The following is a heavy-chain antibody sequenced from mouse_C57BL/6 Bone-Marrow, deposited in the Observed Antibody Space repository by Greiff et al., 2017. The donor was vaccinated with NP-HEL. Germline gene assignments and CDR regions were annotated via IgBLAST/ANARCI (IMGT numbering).Heavy chain of an antibody. V-gene: IGHV5-17*01. J-gene: IGHJ1*03. CDR1: GFTFSDYG. CDR3: ARKRRGYFDV. CDR2: ISSGSSTI. Sequence: EVQGVESGGGLVKPGGSLKLSCAASGFTFSDYGMHWVRQAPEKGLEWVAYISSGSSTIYYADTVKGRFTISRDNAKNTLFLQMTSLRSEDTAMYYCARKRRGYFDVWGTGTTVTVSS.